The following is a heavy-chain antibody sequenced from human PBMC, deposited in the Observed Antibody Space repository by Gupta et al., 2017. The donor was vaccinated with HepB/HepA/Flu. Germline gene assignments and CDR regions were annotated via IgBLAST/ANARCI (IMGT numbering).Heavy chain of an antibody. Sequence: QVQLVQSGAEVKKPGASVKVSCKASGYTFTSYDINWVRQATGQGLEWMGWMNPNSGNTGYAQKFQGRVTMTRNTSISTAYMELSSLRSEDTAVYYCARRYCSGGSCYNSNFDYRGQGTLVTVSS. CDR1: GYTFTSYD. D-gene: IGHD2-15*01. CDR2: MNPNSGNT. J-gene: IGHJ4*02. CDR3: ARRYCSGGSCYNSNFDY. V-gene: IGHV1-8*01.